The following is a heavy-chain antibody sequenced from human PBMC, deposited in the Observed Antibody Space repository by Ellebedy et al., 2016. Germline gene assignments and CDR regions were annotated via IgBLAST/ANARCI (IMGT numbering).Heavy chain of an antibody. CDR3: AKTYYYGSGSPARLDYYYGMDV. CDR1: GGTFSSYA. D-gene: IGHD3-10*01. J-gene: IGHJ6*02. V-gene: IGHV1-69*13. Sequence: SVKVSXXASGGTFSSYAISWVRQAPGQGLEWMGGIIPIFGTANYAQKFQGRVTITADESTSTAYMELSSLRSDDTAVYYCAKTYYYGSGSPARLDYYYGMDVWGQGTTVTVSS. CDR2: IIPIFGTA.